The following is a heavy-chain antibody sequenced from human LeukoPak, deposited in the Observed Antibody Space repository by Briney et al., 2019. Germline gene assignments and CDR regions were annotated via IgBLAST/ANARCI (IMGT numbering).Heavy chain of an antibody. CDR1: GFTFSSYE. V-gene: IGHV3-48*03. CDR2: ISSSGNTI. Sequence: GGSLRLSCAASGFTFSSYEMNWVRQAPGKGLEWVSYISSSGNTIYYADSVKGRFTISRDNAKNSLYLQMNSLRAEDTAIYYCARDIRWEPGPWGQGTLVTDSS. CDR3: ARDIRWEPGP. D-gene: IGHD1-26*01. J-gene: IGHJ5*02.